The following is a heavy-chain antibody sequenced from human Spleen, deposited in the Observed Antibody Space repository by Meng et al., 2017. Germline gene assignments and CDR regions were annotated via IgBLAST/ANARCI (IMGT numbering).Heavy chain of an antibody. Sequence: GESLKISCAASGFTFSSYAMSWVRQAPGKGLEWVSDISGSGGTTYYADSVKGRFTISRDNYKSTLYLQMTTLRAEDTAVYYCAKENRDLWFGQLFVTNWGQGTLVTVSS. CDR1: GFTFSSYA. D-gene: IGHD3-10*01. V-gene: IGHV3-23*01. J-gene: IGHJ4*02. CDR3: AKENRDLWFGQLFVTN. CDR2: ISGSGGTT.